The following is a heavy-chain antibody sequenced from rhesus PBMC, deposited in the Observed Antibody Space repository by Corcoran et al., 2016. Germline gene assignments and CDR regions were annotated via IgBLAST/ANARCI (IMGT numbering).Heavy chain of an antibody. V-gene: IGHV7-114*01. CDR1: GYTFTSYG. D-gene: IGHD3-16*01. CDR2: INTDTGNQ. CDR3: ARRHSGSYYFPTEYFDY. J-gene: IGHJ4*01. Sequence: QVQLVQSGAEVKQPGASVKVSCKASGYTFTSYGMNWVRQAHGQRIERMVWINTDTGNQTYAKGFNERFTFSLDTSISTAYLQISSLKAEDTAVYYCARRHSGSYYFPTEYFDYWGQGVLVTVSS.